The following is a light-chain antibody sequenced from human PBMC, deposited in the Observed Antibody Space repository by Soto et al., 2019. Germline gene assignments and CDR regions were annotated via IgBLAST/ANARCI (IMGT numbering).Light chain of an antibody. CDR1: SSDVGSYNL. Sequence: QSVLTQPASVSGSPGQSITISCTGTSSDVGSYNLVSWYQQHPGKAPKLMIYEGSKRPSGVSNRFSGSKSGNTASLTISGLQAEDEAQYYCSSYSSANTVIFGGGTKLTVL. J-gene: IGLJ2*01. CDR2: EGS. V-gene: IGLV2-14*02. CDR3: SSYSSANTVI.